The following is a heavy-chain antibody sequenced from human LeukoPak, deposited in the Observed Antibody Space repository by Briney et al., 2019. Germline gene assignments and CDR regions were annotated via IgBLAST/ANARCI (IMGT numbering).Heavy chain of an antibody. Sequence: EASVKVSCKASGYIFTDYYMHWVRQAPGQGLEWMGWINPNSGDTNYAQKFQGRVTMTRDTSITTAYMELRSLRSDDTAVYYCATMVRGVMGDYWGQGTLVTVSS. D-gene: IGHD3-10*01. CDR1: GYIFTDYY. CDR2: INPNSGDT. V-gene: IGHV1-2*02. CDR3: ATMVRGVMGDY. J-gene: IGHJ4*02.